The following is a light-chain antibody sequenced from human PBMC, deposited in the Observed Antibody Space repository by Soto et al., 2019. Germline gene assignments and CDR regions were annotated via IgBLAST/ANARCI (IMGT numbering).Light chain of an antibody. J-gene: IGKJ2*01. CDR2: GAS. V-gene: IGKV3-15*01. Sequence: EIVMTQSPATLSLSPGQRATLSCRASQSVSSNLAWYQQILGQAPRPLISGASTRATGIPARFTGSGSGTEFTLTISSLQSEDFAVYYCQQYNNWPHSFGQGTKVDSK. CDR1: QSVSSN. CDR3: QQYNNWPHS.